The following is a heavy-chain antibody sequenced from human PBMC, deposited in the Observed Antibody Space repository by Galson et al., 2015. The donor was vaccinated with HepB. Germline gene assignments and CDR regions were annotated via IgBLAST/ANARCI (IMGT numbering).Heavy chain of an antibody. V-gene: IGHV3-66*01. CDR3: ARDSLNDDGDNSSWYFDL. Sequence: SLRLSCAASGFTVSATYVSWVRQSPGKGLEWVSVIYSGGATFYADSVKGRFTVSRDDSKNTLYLQMDSLRAEDTAVYYCARDSLNDDGDNSSWYFDLGGRGPRVPVSA. CDR2: IYSGGAT. J-gene: IGHJ2*01. CDR1: GFTVSATY. D-gene: IGHD4-17*01.